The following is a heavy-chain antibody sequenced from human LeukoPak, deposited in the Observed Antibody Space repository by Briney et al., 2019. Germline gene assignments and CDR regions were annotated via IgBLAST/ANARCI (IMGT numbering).Heavy chain of an antibody. J-gene: IGHJ5*02. CDR2: IYPGDSDT. CDR3: ARHSLVGATRSYFDL. CDR1: GYIFSNYW. Sequence: PGESLRISCKGSGYIFSNYWIVWVRQMPGKGLEWMGIIYPGDSDTGYSPSFQGQVTISADRSISTAYLQWSSLKASDSAMYYCARHSLVGATRSYFDLWGQGTLVTVSS. V-gene: IGHV5-51*01. D-gene: IGHD1-26*01.